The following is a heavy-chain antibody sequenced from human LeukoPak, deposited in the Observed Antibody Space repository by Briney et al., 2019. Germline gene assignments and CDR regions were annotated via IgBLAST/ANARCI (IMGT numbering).Heavy chain of an antibody. D-gene: IGHD6-13*01. CDR1: GYTFTTYG. Sequence: ASVKVSCKASGYTFTTYGISWVRQAPGQGVEGMGWISAYNGNTNYAQKFQGRVTMTTDTSTSTAYMELRSLRSDDTAVYYCARGRSSSWYSEYFQHWGQGTLVTVSS. CDR2: ISAYNGNT. V-gene: IGHV1-18*04. J-gene: IGHJ1*01. CDR3: ARGRSSSWYSEYFQH.